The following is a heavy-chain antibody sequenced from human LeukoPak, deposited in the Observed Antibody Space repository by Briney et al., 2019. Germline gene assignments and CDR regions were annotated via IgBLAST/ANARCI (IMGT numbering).Heavy chain of an antibody. Sequence: GGSLRLSCAASGFTFSSYAMSWVRQAPGKGLEWVSAISGSGGSTYYADSVKGRFTISRDNSKNTLYLQMNSLRAEDTAVYYCARGPVAGTGGGNLFDPWGQGTLVTVSS. D-gene: IGHD6-19*01. J-gene: IGHJ5*02. CDR1: GFTFSSYA. CDR3: ARGPVAGTGGGNLFDP. CDR2: ISGSGGST. V-gene: IGHV3-23*01.